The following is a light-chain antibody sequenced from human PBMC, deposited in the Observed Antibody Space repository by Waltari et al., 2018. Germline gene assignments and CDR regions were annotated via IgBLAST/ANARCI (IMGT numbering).Light chain of an antibody. Sequence: ETVLTQSPATLSLSTGERATLSCRASEDVSIYLAWYQQKPGQAPRLLFYDASNRATGIPARFSGSGSGTDFTLTISSLEPEDFALYYCQQRRNWPPLTFGGGTKVE. CDR3: QQRRNWPPLT. J-gene: IGKJ4*01. CDR1: EDVSIY. CDR2: DAS. V-gene: IGKV3-11*01.